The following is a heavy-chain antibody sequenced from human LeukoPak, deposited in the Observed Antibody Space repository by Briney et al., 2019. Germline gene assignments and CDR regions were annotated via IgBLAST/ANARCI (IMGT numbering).Heavy chain of an antibody. CDR1: GFTFSSYA. CDR3: ARTTEDCSSTSCYQYWFDP. D-gene: IGHD2-2*01. Sequence: GSLRLSCAASGFTFSSYAMSWIRQPPGKGLEWIGYIHYSGSTSYNPSLKSRVTISVDTSKNQISLKVRSATAADTAVYYCARTTEDCSSTSCYQYWFDPWGQGTPVTVSS. V-gene: IGHV4-59*01. CDR2: IHYSGST. J-gene: IGHJ5*02.